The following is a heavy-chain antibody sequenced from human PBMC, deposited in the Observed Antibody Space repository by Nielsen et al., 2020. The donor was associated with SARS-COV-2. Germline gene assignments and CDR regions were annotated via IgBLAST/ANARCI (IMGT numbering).Heavy chain of an antibody. CDR2: IIPFLRTA. CDR1: GGSFSNYA. J-gene: IGHJ3*02. CDR3: ARAAIDYDFWSGFEDDAFDI. V-gene: IGHV1-69*13. Sequence: SVKVSCKASGGSFSNYAISWVRQAPGQGLEWMGGIIPFLRTANHAQKFQGRVTITSDESTTTAYMELSSLRSDDPAVYYCARAAIDYDFWSGFEDDAFDIWGQGTMVTVSS. D-gene: IGHD3-3*01.